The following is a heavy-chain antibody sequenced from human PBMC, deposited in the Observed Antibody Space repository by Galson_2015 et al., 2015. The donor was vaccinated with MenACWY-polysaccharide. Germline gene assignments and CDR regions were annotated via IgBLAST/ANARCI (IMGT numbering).Heavy chain of an antibody. J-gene: IGHJ4*02. D-gene: IGHD3-3*01. CDR2: VSGNGGAT. CDR3: AKDSSNRRFLEPDY. Sequence: SGAEVTKPGESLTISCKGSGSRFTSSWIGWVRQAPGKGLEWVSCVSGNGGATYYADSVKGRFTISRDNSKNTLYLQMNSLRAEDSAVYYCAKDSSNRRFLEPDYWGQGTLVTVSS. CDR1: GSRFTSSW. V-gene: IGHV3-23*01.